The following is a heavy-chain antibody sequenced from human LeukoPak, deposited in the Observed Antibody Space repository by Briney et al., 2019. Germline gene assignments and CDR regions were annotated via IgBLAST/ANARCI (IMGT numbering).Heavy chain of an antibody. CDR2: ISWNSGSI. D-gene: IGHD3-10*01. V-gene: IGHV3-9*01. CDR1: GFTFDDYA. J-gene: IGHJ6*03. Sequence: GGSLRLSCAASGFTFDDYAMHWVRQAPGKGLEWVSGISWNSGSIGYADSVKGRFTISRDNAKNSLYLQMNSLSAEDTALYYCAKGGGYYYYYYMDVWGKGTTVTISS. CDR3: AKGGGYYYYYYMDV.